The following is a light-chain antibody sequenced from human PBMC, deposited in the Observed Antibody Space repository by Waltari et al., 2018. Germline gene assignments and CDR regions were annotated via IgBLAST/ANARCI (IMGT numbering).Light chain of an antibody. CDR3: SSYTSSSSRV. J-gene: IGLJ1*01. Sequence: QSALTQPASVSGSPGQSITISCTGTSSDIGGYNYVSWYQQHPGKAPKLMIYDVSKRPSGVSNRFSGSKSCTTVSLTISGLQTVDEADYYCSSYTSSSSRVFGTGTKVTVL. V-gene: IGLV2-14*01. CDR2: DVS. CDR1: SSDIGGYNY.